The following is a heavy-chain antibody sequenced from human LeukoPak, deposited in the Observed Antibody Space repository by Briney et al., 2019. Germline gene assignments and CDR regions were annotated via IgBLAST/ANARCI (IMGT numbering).Heavy chain of an antibody. V-gene: IGHV3-21*01. CDR2: ISRNSEDI. J-gene: IGHJ4*02. Sequence: GGSLRLSCTASGFTFNNYHINWVRQAPGKGLEWVSSISRNSEDIYYADSVKGRFTISRDNAKNSMYLQMDSLRVEDTAIYYCARGLCGGDCYDYWGQGTLVTVSS. CDR3: ARGLCGGDCYDY. CDR1: GFTFNNYH. D-gene: IGHD2-21*01.